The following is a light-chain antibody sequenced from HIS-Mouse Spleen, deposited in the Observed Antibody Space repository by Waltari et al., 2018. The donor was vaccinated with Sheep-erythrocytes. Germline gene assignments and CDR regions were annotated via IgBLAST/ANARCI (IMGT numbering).Light chain of an antibody. Sequence: DIQMTQSPSSLSASVGDRVTITCQASQDISNYLNWYQQKPGQPPKLLIYWASTRESGVPDRFSGSGSGTDFTLTISSLQAEDVAVYYCQQYYSTLTFGGGTKVEIK. J-gene: IGKJ4*01. CDR1: QDISNY. CDR3: QQYYSTLT. V-gene: IGKV4-1*01. CDR2: WAS.